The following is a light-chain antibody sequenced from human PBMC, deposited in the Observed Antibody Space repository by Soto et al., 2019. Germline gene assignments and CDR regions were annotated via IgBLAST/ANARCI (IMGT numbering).Light chain of an antibody. V-gene: IGLV1-40*01. CDR1: SFNIGNNY. J-gene: IGLJ3*02. Sequence: QSVLTQPPSVSAAPGQKVIISCSGSSFNIGNNYVSWYQQIPGTAPKLLIFESKSRPSGVPDRFSASKSGTSASLAITGLQTEDEAHYYCQSYDNSLRGWVFGGGTQLTV. CDR3: QSYDNSLRGWV. CDR2: ESK.